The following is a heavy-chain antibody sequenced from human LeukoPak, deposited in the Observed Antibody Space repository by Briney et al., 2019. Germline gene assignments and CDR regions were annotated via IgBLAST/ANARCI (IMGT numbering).Heavy chain of an antibody. D-gene: IGHD3-10*01. CDR1: GGSFSGYY. CDR3: ARHRRYGSGSYYPGGVDY. Sequence: PSETLSLTCAVYGGSFSGYYWSWIRQPPGKGLEWIGSIYYSGSTYYNPSPKSRVTISVDTSKNQFSLKLSSVTAADTAVYYCARHRRYGSGSYYPGGVDYWGQGTLVTVSS. J-gene: IGHJ4*02. V-gene: IGHV4-34*01. CDR2: IYYSGST.